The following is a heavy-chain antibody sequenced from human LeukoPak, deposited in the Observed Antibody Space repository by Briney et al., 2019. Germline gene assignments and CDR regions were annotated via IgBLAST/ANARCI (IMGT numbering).Heavy chain of an antibody. Sequence: ASVKVSCKASGYTFTTYVMHWVRQAPGQRLEWMGWINAANGNTKYSQKFLDRVTFTSDTSAITAYMELSSLTSEDTAVYYCARDRGLHGSGNYNWFDPWGQGTLVTVSS. CDR1: GYTFTTYV. J-gene: IGHJ5*02. CDR3: ARDRGLHGSGNYNWFDP. D-gene: IGHD3-10*01. V-gene: IGHV1-3*01. CDR2: INAANGNT.